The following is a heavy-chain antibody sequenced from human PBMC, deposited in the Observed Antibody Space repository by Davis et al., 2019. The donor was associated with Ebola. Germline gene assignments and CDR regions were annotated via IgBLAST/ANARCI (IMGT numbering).Heavy chain of an antibody. V-gene: IGHV3-53*01. CDR1: GLTASSNY. CDR2: IYSGGST. D-gene: IGHD4-17*01. J-gene: IGHJ6*01. CDR3: ARAMTTVTHYYGMDV. Sequence: GESLKISCAASGLTASSNYMSWVRQAPGKGLEWVSVIYSGGSTYYADSVKGRFTISRDNSKNTLYLQMNSLRAEDSAVYYCARAMTTVTHYYGMDVWGQGTTVTVSS.